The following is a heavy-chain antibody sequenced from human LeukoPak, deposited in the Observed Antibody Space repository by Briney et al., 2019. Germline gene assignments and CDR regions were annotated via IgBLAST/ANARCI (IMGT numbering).Heavy chain of an antibody. CDR2: IRYDGSNK. CDR1: GFTIRNYG. CDR3: VKDNPLDY. V-gene: IGHV3-30*02. D-gene: IGHD1-14*01. Sequence: PGGSLRLSCGASGFTIRNYGMLWVRQAPGKGLEWVAFIRYDGSNKLYADSVKGRFTISRDNSKNTLYLHINSLRAEDTAVYYCVKDNPLDYWGQGTLVIVSS. J-gene: IGHJ4*02.